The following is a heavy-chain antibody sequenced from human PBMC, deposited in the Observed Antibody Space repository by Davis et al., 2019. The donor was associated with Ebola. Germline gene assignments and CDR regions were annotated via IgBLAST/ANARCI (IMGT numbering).Heavy chain of an antibody. Sequence: SETLSLTCTVSGGSISSSSYYWGWIRQPPGKGLEWIGSIYYSGSTYYNPSLKSRVTISVDKSKNQFSLKLSSVTAADTAVYYCAREVVVVPAAPGWFDPWGQGTLVTVSS. D-gene: IGHD2-2*01. CDR3: AREVVVVPAAPGWFDP. CDR2: IYYSGST. V-gene: IGHV4-39*07. CDR1: GGSISSSSYY. J-gene: IGHJ5*02.